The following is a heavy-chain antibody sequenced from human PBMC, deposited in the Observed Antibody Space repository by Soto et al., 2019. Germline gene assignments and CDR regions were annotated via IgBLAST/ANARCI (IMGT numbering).Heavy chain of an antibody. CDR1: GYTFTAYY. CDR3: ARQGSGSEYPQYFYYGMDV. V-gene: IGHV1-2*02. CDR2: INPNSGVA. J-gene: IGHJ6*02. Sequence: QVQLVQSGAEVEKPGASVKVSCKTSGYTFTAYYIHWVRQAPGQGLEWMGWINPNSGVANYAQNFQGRVTMPRDTSISTVYMELSKMRSEDTTVYYCARQGSGSEYPQYFYYGMDVWGQGTTVAASS. D-gene: IGHD5-12*01.